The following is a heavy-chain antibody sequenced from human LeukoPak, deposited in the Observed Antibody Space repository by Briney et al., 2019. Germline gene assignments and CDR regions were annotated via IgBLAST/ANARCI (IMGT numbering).Heavy chain of an antibody. Sequence: GGSLRLSCAASGFDFRIYEMNWVRQAPGKGLEWVSYISPSGSEVKYADSVKGRFSISRDNAMNSLYLQMNSLRAEDTAVYYCTRDEVGATTEFDSWGQGTLVTVSS. V-gene: IGHV3-48*03. CDR2: ISPSGSEV. CDR3: TRDEVGATTEFDS. CDR1: GFDFRIYE. D-gene: IGHD1-26*01. J-gene: IGHJ4*02.